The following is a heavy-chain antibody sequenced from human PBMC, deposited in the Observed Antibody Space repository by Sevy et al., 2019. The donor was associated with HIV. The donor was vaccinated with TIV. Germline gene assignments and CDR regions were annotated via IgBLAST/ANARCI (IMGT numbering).Heavy chain of an antibody. J-gene: IGHJ4*02. CDR1: GYTFTSYG. V-gene: IGHV1-18*01. CDR3: ARDRDYDYIWGTFPYRDY. CDR2: ISAYKGNT. D-gene: IGHD3-16*01. Sequence: ASVKVSCKASGYTFTSYGISWVRQAPGQGLEWMGWISAYKGNTNYAQKFQGRVTMTTDTSTFTAYMELGSLRYDDTAVYYCARDRDYDYIWGTFPYRDYWGQGTLVTVSS.